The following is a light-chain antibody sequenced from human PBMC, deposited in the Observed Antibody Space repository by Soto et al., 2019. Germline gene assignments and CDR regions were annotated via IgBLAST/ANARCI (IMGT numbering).Light chain of an antibody. V-gene: IGLV2-14*01. CDR3: SSYTSRSTRDYV. CDR1: SSDVGGYNY. Sequence: QSALTQPASVSGSPGQSITISCTGTSSDVGGYNYVSWYQQHPGKAPKLMIYEVSNRPSGVYNRFSGSKSGNTASLTISGLQAEDEADYYCSSYTSRSTRDYVFGSGTKVTVL. CDR2: EVS. J-gene: IGLJ1*01.